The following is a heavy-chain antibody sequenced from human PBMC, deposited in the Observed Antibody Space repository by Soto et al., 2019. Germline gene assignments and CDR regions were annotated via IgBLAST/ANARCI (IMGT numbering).Heavy chain of an antibody. Sequence: PGGSLILSCAASGFTFSSYSMNWVRQAPGKGLEWVSSISSSSYIYYADSVKGRFTISRDNAKNSLYLQMNSLRAEDTAVYYCARDRDYYDSSGYCPFAHWGQGTLVSAPQ. CDR1: GFTFSSYS. V-gene: IGHV3-21*01. CDR2: ISSSSYI. CDR3: ARDRDYYDSSGYCPFAH. J-gene: IGHJ4*02. D-gene: IGHD3-22*01.